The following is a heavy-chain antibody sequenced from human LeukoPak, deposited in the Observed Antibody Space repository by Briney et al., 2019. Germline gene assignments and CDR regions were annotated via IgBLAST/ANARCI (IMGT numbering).Heavy chain of an antibody. V-gene: IGHV4-39*01. Sequence: SETLSLTCIVSGVYFSSSGCYWGWIRQPPGKGLEWIGSIFYTGNTYYNPSLKSRVTISADTSKNQFSLELKFVTAADTAVYYCARLGASLMWDSGSFPDYWGQGTLVTVSS. CDR1: GVYFSSSGCY. CDR2: IFYTGNT. CDR3: ARLGASLMWDSGSFPDY. J-gene: IGHJ4*02. D-gene: IGHD3-10*01.